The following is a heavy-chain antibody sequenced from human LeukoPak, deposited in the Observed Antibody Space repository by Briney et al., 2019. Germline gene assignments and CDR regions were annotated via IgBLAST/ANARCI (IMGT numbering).Heavy chain of an antibody. CDR3: ARDDPSGVGDY. D-gene: IGHD6-19*01. CDR2: IYYSGST. CDR1: GGSISSSSYY. Sequence: SETLSLTCTVSGGSISSSSYYWGWIRQPPGKGLEWIGSIYYSGSTYYNPSLKSRVTISVDTSKNQFSLKLSSVTAADTAVYYCARDDPSGVGDYWGQGTLVTVSS. J-gene: IGHJ4*02. V-gene: IGHV4-39*02.